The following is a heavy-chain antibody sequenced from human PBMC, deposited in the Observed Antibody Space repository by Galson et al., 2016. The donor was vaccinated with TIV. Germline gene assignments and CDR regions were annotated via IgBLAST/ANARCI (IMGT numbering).Heavy chain of an antibody. J-gene: IGHJ4*02. V-gene: IGHV1-8*01. CDR1: GHTFTSYD. D-gene: IGHD2-2*01. CDR2: MNPNSGNT. Sequence: SVKVSCKASGHTFTSYDMNWVRQAPGQGLVWMGWMNPNSGNTGYTQKFQGRVTMTRDTSVSTAYMELTNLRSEDTAVYFCAQLVRKCGMTRCYGDHVDYWGQGTLVTVSS. CDR3: AQLVRKCGMTRCYGDHVDY.